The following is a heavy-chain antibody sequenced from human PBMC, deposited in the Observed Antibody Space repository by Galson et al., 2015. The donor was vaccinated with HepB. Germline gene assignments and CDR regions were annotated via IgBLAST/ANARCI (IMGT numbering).Heavy chain of an antibody. D-gene: IGHD2/OR15-2a*01. CDR2: ISYDGGRI. V-gene: IGHV3-30-3*01. CDR3: AREGVGTSMARAYYFDY. CDR1: GFTFSSYT. Sequence: SLRLSCAASGFTFSSYTMHWVRQAPGKGLEWVAVISYDGGRIYYADSVKGRFTFSRDNSKNTLYLQMNSLTAEDTALYYCAREGVGTSMARAYYFDYWGQGTLVTVSS. J-gene: IGHJ4*02.